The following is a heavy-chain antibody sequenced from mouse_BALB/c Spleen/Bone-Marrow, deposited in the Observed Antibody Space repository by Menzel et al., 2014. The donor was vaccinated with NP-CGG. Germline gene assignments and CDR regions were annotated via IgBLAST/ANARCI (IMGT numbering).Heavy chain of an antibody. CDR2: IWGGGST. V-gene: IGHV2-6-4*01. CDR1: GFSLSRYS. Sequence: QVQLKDSGPGLVAPSQSPSITCTVSGFSLSRYSVHWVRQPPGKGLEWLGMIWGGGSTDYNSALKSRLSISKDNSKSQVFLKMNSLQTDDTAMYYCARNCRYYGYDVNAMDYWGQGTSVTVSS. CDR3: ARNCRYYGYDVNAMDY. J-gene: IGHJ4*01. D-gene: IGHD2-2*01.